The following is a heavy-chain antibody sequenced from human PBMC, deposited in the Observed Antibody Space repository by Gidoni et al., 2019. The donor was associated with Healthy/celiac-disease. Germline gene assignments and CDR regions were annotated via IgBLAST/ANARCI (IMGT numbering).Heavy chain of an antibody. V-gene: IGHV1-3*01. D-gene: IGHD2-15*01. CDR1: GYTFTSYA. J-gene: IGHJ5*02. CDR2: INAGNGNT. CDR3: ARDPRYCSGGSCLPNWFDP. Sequence: QVQLVQSGAEVKKPGASVKVSCKASGYTFTSYAMHWVRQAPGQRLEWMGWINAGNGNTKYSQKFQGRVTITRDTSASTAYMELSSLRSEDTAVYYCARDPRYCSGGSCLPNWFDPWGQGTLVTVSS.